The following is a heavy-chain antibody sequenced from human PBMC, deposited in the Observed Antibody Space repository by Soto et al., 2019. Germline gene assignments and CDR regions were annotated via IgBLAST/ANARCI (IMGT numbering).Heavy chain of an antibody. CDR1: CGSISSNY. V-gene: IGHV4-59*01. J-gene: IGHJ4*02. Sequence: PSETLSLTCTVSCGSISSNYWTWILHPPGKGLEWIGYVYNSGSTNYNPSLKSRVTISEDTSKSQFSLKVNSMTAADTAVYYCARYRREAVAGYTLDNWGQGILVTVS. CDR3: ARYRREAVAGYTLDN. CDR2: VYNSGST. D-gene: IGHD6-13*01.